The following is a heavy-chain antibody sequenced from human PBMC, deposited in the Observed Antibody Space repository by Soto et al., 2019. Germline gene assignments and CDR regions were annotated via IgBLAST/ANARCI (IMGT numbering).Heavy chain of an antibody. CDR3: AHRPQSGYQLLGIVDWFDP. Sequence: SGPTLVNPTQTLTLTCTFSGFSLSTSGVGVGWIRQPPGKALEWLALIYWDDDKRYSPSLKSRLTITKDTSKNQVVLTMTNMDPVDTATYYCAHRPQSGYQLLGIVDWFDPWGQGTLVTVSS. V-gene: IGHV2-5*02. CDR2: IYWDDDK. J-gene: IGHJ5*02. CDR1: GFSLSTSGVG. D-gene: IGHD2-2*01.